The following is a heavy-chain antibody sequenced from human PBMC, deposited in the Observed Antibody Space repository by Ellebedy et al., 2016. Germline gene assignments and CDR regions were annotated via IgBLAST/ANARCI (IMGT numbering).Heavy chain of an antibody. Sequence: GSLRLXCTVSGGSISSYYWSWIRQPPGKGLEWIGYIYYSGSTNYNPSLKSRVTISVDTSKNQFSLKLSSVTAADTAVYYCARGERVTTKKLDWYFDLWGRGTLVTVSS. V-gene: IGHV4-59*01. CDR2: IYYSGST. CDR1: GGSISSYY. CDR3: ARGERVTTKKLDWYFDL. D-gene: IGHD4-17*01. J-gene: IGHJ2*01.